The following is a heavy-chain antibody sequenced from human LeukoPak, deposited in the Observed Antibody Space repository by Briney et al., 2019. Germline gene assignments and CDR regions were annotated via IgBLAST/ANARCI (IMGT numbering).Heavy chain of an antibody. CDR2: IYYSGST. CDR3: ARACNDYGDHYCDY. D-gene: IGHD4-17*01. Sequence: SETLSLTCTVSGGSISIYYWSWIRQPPGKGLEWIGYIYYSGSTNYNPSLKSRVTISVDTSKNQFSLKLSSVTAADTAVYYCARACNDYGDHYCDYWGQGTLVTVSS. CDR1: GGSISIYY. V-gene: IGHV4-59*01. J-gene: IGHJ4*02.